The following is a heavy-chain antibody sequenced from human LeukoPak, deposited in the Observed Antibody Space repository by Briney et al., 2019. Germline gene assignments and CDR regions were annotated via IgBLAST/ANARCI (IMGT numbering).Heavy chain of an antibody. CDR3: ARGGTIQLWAAFDY. J-gene: IGHJ4*02. Sequence: GGSLRLSCAASGFTFSSYAMSWVRQAPGKGLEWVSFISSSSSYIYYADSVRGRFTISRDNAKNSLYLQMNSLRAEDTAVYYCARGGTIQLWAAFDYWGQGTLVTVSS. V-gene: IGHV3-21*01. CDR2: ISSSSSYI. D-gene: IGHD5-18*01. CDR1: GFTFSSYA.